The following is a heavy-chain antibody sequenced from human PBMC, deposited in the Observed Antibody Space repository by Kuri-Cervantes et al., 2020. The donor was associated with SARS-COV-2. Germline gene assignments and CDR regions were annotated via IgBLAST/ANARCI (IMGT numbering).Heavy chain of an antibody. CDR2: IYPGDSDT. V-gene: IGHV5-51*01. CDR1: GYSFTSYW. D-gene: IGHD2-21*01. Sequence: GESLKISCKGSGYSFTSYWIGWVRQMPGKGLEWMGIIYPGDSDTRYSPSFQGQVTISADKSISTAYLQWSSLKASDTAMYYCARAGDCGGDCFHFDYWGQGTLVTVLL. CDR3: ARAGDCGGDCFHFDY. J-gene: IGHJ4*02.